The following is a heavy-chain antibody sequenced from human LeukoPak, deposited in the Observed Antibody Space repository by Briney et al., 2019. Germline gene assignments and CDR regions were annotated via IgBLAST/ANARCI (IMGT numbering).Heavy chain of an antibody. Sequence: GGSLRLSCSASGFTFSSYDVHWVRQVTGKGLEWVSAIDTVGDTYYPGSVKGRFIISRENAKNSLYLQLNSLRAGDTAVYYCARERMDDSSGKALQYLDYWGQGTLVTVSS. CDR2: IDTVGDT. V-gene: IGHV3-13*04. J-gene: IGHJ4*02. CDR1: GFTFSSYD. CDR3: ARERMDDSSGKALQYLDY. D-gene: IGHD3-22*01.